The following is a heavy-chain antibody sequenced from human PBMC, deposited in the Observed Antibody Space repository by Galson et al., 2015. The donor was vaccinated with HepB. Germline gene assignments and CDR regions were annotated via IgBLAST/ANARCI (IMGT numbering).Heavy chain of an antibody. Sequence: SLRLSCAGSGFTFGNYAMAWVRQAPGKGLEWVSGISSSGGITHYGDSVKGRFTVSRDNSKNTLYLQMNNLKAEDTAVYFCGKDGPYGCDSIACHGYNLFDPRGQGTLVTVSS. CDR1: GFTFGNYA. CDR3: GKDGPYGCDSIACHGYNLFDP. D-gene: IGHD2/OR15-2a*01. V-gene: IGHV3-23*01. J-gene: IGHJ5*02. CDR2: ISSSGGIT.